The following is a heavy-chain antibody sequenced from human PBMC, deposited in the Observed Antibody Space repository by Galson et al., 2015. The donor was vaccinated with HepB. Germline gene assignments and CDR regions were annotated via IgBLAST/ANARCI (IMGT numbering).Heavy chain of an antibody. V-gene: IGHV3-23*01. J-gene: IGHJ4*02. CDR3: AKDRGSNWYHFDY. D-gene: IGHD6-13*01. CDR2: ISGFGGST. CDR1: GFTFNNYV. Sequence: SLRLSCAASGFTFNNYVMTWVRQAPGKGLEWVSSISGFGGSTNCADSVKGRFTISRDNLKNTLYLQMNSLRVEDTAVYYCAKDRGSNWYHFDYWGQGTLVTVSS.